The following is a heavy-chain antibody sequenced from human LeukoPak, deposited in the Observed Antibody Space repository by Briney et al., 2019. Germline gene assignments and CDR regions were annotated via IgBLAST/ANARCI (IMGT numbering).Heavy chain of an antibody. D-gene: IGHD3-3*01. J-gene: IGHJ6*02. CDR3: AGPSKGFLDYYGMDV. V-gene: IGHV3-73*01. CDR2: IRSKANSYAT. Sequence: GGSLKLSCAASGFTFSGSAMHWVRQASGKGLEWVGRIRSKANSYATAYAASVKGRFTISRDDSKNTAYLQMNSLKTEDTAVYYCAGPSKGFLDYYGMDVWGQGTTVTVSS. CDR1: GFTFSGSA.